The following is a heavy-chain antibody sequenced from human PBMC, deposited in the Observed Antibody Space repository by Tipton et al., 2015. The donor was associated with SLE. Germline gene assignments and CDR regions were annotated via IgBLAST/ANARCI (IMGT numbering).Heavy chain of an antibody. Sequence: TLSLTCTVSGGSISSSSYYWGWIRQPPGKGLEWIGSIYYSGSTYYNPSLKSRVTISVDTSKNQFSLKLSSVTAADTAVYYCARAGVTIFGVVEAGYYYMDVWGKGTTATVSS. CDR1: GGSISSSSYY. D-gene: IGHD3-3*01. CDR2: IYYSGST. CDR3: ARAGVTIFGVVEAGYYYMDV. J-gene: IGHJ6*03. V-gene: IGHV4-39*07.